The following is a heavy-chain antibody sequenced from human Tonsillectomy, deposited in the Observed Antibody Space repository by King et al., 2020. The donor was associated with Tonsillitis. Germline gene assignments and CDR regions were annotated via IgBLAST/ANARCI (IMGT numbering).Heavy chain of an antibody. CDR2: ISHDGSNK. D-gene: IGHD3-22*01. Sequence: VQLVESGGGVVQPGRSLRLSCAASGFTFSSYAMHWVRQAPGKGLEWVAVISHDGSNKYSADSVKGRFTISRDNSKNTLYLQMNNLRAEDTAVYYCASGRGSSAYTPLDYWGQGPLVTVSA. V-gene: IGHV3-30-3*01. CDR1: GFTFSSYA. J-gene: IGHJ4*02. CDR3: ASGRGSSAYTPLDY.